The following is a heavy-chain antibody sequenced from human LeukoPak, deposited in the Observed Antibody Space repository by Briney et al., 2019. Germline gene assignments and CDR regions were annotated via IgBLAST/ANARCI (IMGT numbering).Heavy chain of an antibody. J-gene: IGHJ4*02. D-gene: IGHD2-21*02. CDR3: ARIIRGGDLDYFDY. Sequence: SETLSLTCAVYGGSFSGYYWSWIRQPPGKGLEWIGEINHSGSTNYNPSLKSRVTISVDTSKNQFSLKLSSVTAADTAVYYCARIIRGGDLDYFDYWGQGTLVTVSS. CDR1: GGSFSGYY. CDR2: INHSGST. V-gene: IGHV4-34*01.